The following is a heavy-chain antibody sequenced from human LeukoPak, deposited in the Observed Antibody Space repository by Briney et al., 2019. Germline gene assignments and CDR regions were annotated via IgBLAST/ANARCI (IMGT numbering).Heavy chain of an antibody. D-gene: IGHD4/OR15-4a*01. CDR1: GGSISSYY. CDR2: IYYSGST. V-gene: IGHV4-59*08. J-gene: IGHJ6*02. CDR3: ARRSMVRTVGYYYGMDV. Sequence: SETLSLTCTVSGGSISSYYWSWIRQPPGKGLEWIGYIYYSGSTNYNPSLRSRATISVDMSKRQFSLKLSSVTAADTAVYYCARRSMVRTVGYYYGMDVWGQGTTVTVSS.